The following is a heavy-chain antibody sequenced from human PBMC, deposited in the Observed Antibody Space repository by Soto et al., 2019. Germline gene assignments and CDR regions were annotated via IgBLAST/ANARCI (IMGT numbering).Heavy chain of an antibody. V-gene: IGHV3-11*01. D-gene: IGHD1-1*01. CDR3: ARPGPNCDDFNDY. CDR1: GFTFSDHY. CDR2: ISDSGRTT. J-gene: IGHJ4*02. Sequence: QVQLVESGGGLVKPGRSLRLSCVASGFTFSDHYMGWIRQAPGKGLEWVSYISDSGRTTYYADSVRGRFTISRDNAENSLYLQMNSLRVEDTALYYCARPGPNCDDFNDYCGKGALVTVSS.